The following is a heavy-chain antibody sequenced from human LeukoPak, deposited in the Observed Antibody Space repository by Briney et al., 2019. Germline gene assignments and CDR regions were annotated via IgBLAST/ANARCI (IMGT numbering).Heavy chain of an antibody. V-gene: IGHV3-15*01. J-gene: IGHJ6*03. CDR2: IKSKTDGGTT. CDR3: TTDYDSSYYYYYMDV. Sequence: SGGSLRLSCAASGFTFSNAWMSWVRQAPGKGLEWVGRIKSKTDGGTTDYAAPVKGRFTISRDDSKNTLYLQMNSLKTEDTAVYYCTTDYDSSYYYYYMDVRGKGTTVTVSS. D-gene: IGHD3-22*01. CDR1: GFTFSNAW.